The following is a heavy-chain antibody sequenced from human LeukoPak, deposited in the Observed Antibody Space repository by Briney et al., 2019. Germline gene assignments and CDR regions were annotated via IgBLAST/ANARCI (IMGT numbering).Heavy chain of an antibody. CDR3: ARGGYYYDSSGYSHLPDY. J-gene: IGHJ4*02. CDR2: IIPIVGTT. D-gene: IGHD3-22*01. Sequence: SVKVSCKASGGTFSSYAFSWVRQAPGQGLERMGGIIPIVGTTNYAQMFQGRVTITADESTSTAYMELSSLRSEDTAVYYCARGGYYYDSSGYSHLPDYWGQGTLVTVSA. CDR1: GGTFSSYA. V-gene: IGHV1-69*01.